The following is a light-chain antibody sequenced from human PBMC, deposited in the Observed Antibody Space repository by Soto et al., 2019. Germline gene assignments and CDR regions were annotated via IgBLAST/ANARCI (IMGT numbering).Light chain of an antibody. J-gene: IGLJ2*01. CDR2: EGS. Sequence: QSALTQPASVSGSPGQSITISCTGTSSDVGSYNLVSWYQQHPGKAPKLMIYEGSKRPSGVSNRFSGSKSGNTASLTISGFQAEDEADYYCCSYAGSSVHVVFGGGTKLTVL. V-gene: IGLV2-23*01. CDR3: CSYAGSSVHVV. CDR1: SSDVGSYNL.